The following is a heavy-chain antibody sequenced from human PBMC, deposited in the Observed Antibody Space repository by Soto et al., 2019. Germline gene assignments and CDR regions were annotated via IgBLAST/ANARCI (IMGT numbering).Heavy chain of an antibody. D-gene: IGHD5-18*01. CDR2: IGPKSGGT. V-gene: IGHV1-2*04. Sequence: ASVKVSCKASGYTFADYYLHWVRQAPGQGFEWMGWIGPKSGGTNYAKKFQGWVTMTRDTSINTVYMELSSLKSDDTAVYYCVREAAMVPRPANAFDIWGQGTMVTVSS. CDR3: VREAAMVPRPANAFDI. J-gene: IGHJ3*02. CDR1: GYTFADYY.